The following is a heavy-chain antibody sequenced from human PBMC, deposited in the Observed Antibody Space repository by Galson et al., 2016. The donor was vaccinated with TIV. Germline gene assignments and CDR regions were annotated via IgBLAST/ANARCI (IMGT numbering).Heavy chain of an antibody. CDR1: GGIFSGYA. V-gene: IGHV1-69*13. CDR3: ARRTDGHLYDYYGMDV. CDR2: IISIFRKA. Sequence: SVKVSCKASGGIFSGYAIKWVRQAPGQGLEWMGRIISIFRKANYAEKFQGRVTITADDSKNTVHTELSSQKSEDTAVYYCARRTDGHLYDYYGMDVWGQGTTVIVSS. J-gene: IGHJ6*02. D-gene: IGHD5-24*01.